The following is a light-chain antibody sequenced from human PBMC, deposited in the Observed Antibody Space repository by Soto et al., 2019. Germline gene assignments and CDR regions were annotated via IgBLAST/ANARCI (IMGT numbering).Light chain of an antibody. Sequence: DIQLAQSPSTLSASVGDRVTITCRASHDINPFLAWYQQKPGKAPKLLIYKASNLISGVPSRFSGDESGTDFTLTITSLQPDDFATYYCQQYSAYPLTFGGGTRWIS. CDR2: KAS. J-gene: IGKJ4*01. CDR1: HDINPF. CDR3: QQYSAYPLT. V-gene: IGKV1-5*03.